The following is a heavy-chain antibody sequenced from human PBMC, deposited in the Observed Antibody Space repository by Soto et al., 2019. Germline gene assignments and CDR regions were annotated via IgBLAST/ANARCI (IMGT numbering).Heavy chain of an antibody. Sequence: PSQTLSLTCAISGDSVSSNSAAWNWIRQSPSRGLEWLGRTYYRSKWYNDYAVSVKSRITINPDTSKNQFSLQLNFVTPEDTAVYYCAGARSTWGSTWYFDYWAQGTLVTVSS. CDR3: AGARSTWGSTWYFDY. CDR2: TYYRSKWYN. D-gene: IGHD6-13*01. V-gene: IGHV6-1*01. CDR1: GDSVSSNSAA. J-gene: IGHJ4*02.